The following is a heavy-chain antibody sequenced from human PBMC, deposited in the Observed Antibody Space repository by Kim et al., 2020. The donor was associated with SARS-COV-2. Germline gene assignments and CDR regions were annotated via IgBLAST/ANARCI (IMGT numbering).Heavy chain of an antibody. CDR2: INHSGST. V-gene: IGHV4-34*01. CDR3: ARGRYSSGWYMVWFDP. CDR1: GGSFSGYY. Sequence: SETLSLTCAVYGGSFSGYYWSWIRQPPGKGLEWIGEINHSGSTNYNPSLKSRVTISVDTSKNQFSLKLSSVTAADTAVYYCARGRYSSGWYMVWFDPWG. J-gene: IGHJ5*02. D-gene: IGHD6-19*01.